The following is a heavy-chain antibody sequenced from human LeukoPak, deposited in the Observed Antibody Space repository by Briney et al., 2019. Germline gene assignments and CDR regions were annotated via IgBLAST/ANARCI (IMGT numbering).Heavy chain of an antibody. D-gene: IGHD3-22*01. CDR2: IYYSGRT. CDR3: ARRRYYDGSGYLE. Sequence: PSETLSLTCSVSGDSVSRSDSYWGWIRQPPRTGLEWVGTIYYSGRTYYSPSLKSLVTMSVDPSNNQFSLNLRSVTAADTALYYCARRRYYDGSGYLEWGQGTLLSVSS. J-gene: IGHJ1*01. CDR1: GDSVSRSDSY. V-gene: IGHV4-39*01.